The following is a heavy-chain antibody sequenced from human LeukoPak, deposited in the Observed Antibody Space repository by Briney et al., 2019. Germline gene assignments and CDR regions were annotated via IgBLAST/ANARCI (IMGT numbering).Heavy chain of an antibody. CDR3: ARDFVHSTVSDHYYYYYMDV. D-gene: IGHD4-17*01. V-gene: IGHV4-61*02. Sequence: PSQTLSLTCTVSGGSISSGSYYWSWIRQPAGKGLEWIGRIYTSGSTNYNPSLKSRVSISVDTSKNQFSLKLSSVTAADTAVYYCARDFVHSTVSDHYYYYYMDVWGKGTTVTISS. J-gene: IGHJ6*03. CDR1: GGSISSGSYY. CDR2: IYTSGST.